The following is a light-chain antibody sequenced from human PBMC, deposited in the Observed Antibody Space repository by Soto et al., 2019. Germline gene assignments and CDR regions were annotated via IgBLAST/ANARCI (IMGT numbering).Light chain of an antibody. CDR2: AAS. J-gene: IGKJ1*01. CDR3: QQSFSPLWT. CDR1: QSISNY. Sequence: DIQMTQSPSSLSASVGDRVTITCRASQSISNYLNWYQQKPGKAPKLLIYAASSMQSGVPSRFSGSGSETDFTLTISSLQPDDSATYYCQQSFSPLWTFGQGTMVEV. V-gene: IGKV1-39*01.